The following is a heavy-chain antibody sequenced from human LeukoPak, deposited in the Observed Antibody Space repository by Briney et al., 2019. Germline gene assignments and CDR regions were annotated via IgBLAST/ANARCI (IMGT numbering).Heavy chain of an antibody. V-gene: IGHV4-4*07. CDR1: GGSISGYN. CDR2: IYSSGST. Sequence: SETLSRTCTVSGGSISGYNWSWIRQPAGKGLEWIGRIYSSGSTNYNPSLKSRVTMSVDTSKNQFSLRVTSVTAADTAVYFCVRDLGRFDSWGQGALVLVSS. J-gene: IGHJ5*01. CDR3: VRDLGRFDS.